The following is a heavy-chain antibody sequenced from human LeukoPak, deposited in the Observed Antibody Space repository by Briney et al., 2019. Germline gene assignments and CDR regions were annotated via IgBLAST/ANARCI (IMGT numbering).Heavy chain of an antibody. CDR2: IYHSGST. D-gene: IGHD2-2*01. CDR1: GGSISSGGYY. Sequence: PSETLSLTCTVSGGSISSGGYYWSWIRQPPGKGLEWIGYIYHSGSTYYNPSLKSRVTISVDTSKNQFSLKLSSVTAADTAVYYCARHYNYQLRLFDYWGQGTLVTVSS. CDR3: ARHYNYQLRLFDY. J-gene: IGHJ4*02. V-gene: IGHV4-30-2*01.